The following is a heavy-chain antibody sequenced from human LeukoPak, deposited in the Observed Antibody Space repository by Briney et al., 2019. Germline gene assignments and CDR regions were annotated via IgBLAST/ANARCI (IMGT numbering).Heavy chain of an antibody. V-gene: IGHV3-53*01. CDR2: IYSGGST. D-gene: IGHD3-22*01. Sequence: PGGSLRLSCAASGFTVSSNYMSWVRQAPGKGLEWVSVIYSGGSTYYADSVKGRFTISRDNSKNTLYLQMNSLRAEDTAVYYCASPRGYDSSGYQGYFDYWGQGTLVTVSS. J-gene: IGHJ4*02. CDR1: GFTVSSNY. CDR3: ASPRGYDSSGYQGYFDY.